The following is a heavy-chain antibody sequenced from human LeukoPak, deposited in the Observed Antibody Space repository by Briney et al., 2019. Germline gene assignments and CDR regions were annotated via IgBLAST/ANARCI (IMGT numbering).Heavy chain of an antibody. D-gene: IGHD1-26*01. J-gene: IGHJ6*02. CDR2: IYSGGST. Sequence: HAGGSLGLSCAASGFTVSSNYMSWVRQAPGKGLEWVSVIYSGGSTYYADSVKGRFTISRDNSKNTLYLQMNSLRAEDTAVYYCARSGAFNYGMDVWGQGTTVTVSS. CDR3: ARSGAFNYGMDV. CDR1: GFTVSSNY. V-gene: IGHV3-53*01.